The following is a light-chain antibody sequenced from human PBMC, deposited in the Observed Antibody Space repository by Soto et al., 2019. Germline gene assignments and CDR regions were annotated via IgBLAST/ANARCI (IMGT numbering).Light chain of an antibody. CDR1: QGINSD. J-gene: IGKJ3*01. CDR2: AAF. Sequence: AIQLTQSPSSLSASVGDRVDITCRASQGINSDLAWYQQKPGKAPKLLIFAAFSLENGVPSRFSGSGSGADFTLTTSSLQPEDSGTYYCQQLYDYPITFGPGT. CDR3: QQLYDYPIT. V-gene: IGKV1D-13*01.